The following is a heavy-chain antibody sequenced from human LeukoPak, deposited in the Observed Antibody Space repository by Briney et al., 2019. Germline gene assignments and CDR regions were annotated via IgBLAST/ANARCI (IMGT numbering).Heavy chain of an antibody. V-gene: IGHV4-39*07. Sequence: PSETLSLTCTVSGASIAASRSYGAWFRQAPGQGLQWIGSVDYTGVTYYNPALQSRVTISVDTSRNTFSLRLSSVTAADAAVYYCARVRGRDGYFDYWGQGALVTV. D-gene: IGHD5-24*01. CDR2: VDYTGVT. CDR1: GASIAASRSY. CDR3: ARVRGRDGYFDY. J-gene: IGHJ4*02.